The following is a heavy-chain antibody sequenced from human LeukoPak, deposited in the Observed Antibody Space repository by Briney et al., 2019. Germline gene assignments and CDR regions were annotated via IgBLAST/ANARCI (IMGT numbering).Heavy chain of an antibody. CDR1: GFTFSDST. CDR2: IRSKANSYAT. J-gene: IGHJ6*03. CDR3: TSIPPGATYYYYMDV. D-gene: IGHD1-14*01. V-gene: IGHV3-73*01. Sequence: GGSLKLSCAASGFTFSDSTMHWVRQASGKGLEWVGRIRSKANSYATAYAASVKGRFTISRDDSKYTAYLQMVSLKTEDTAVYYCTSIPPGATYYYYMDVWGKGTTVTVSS.